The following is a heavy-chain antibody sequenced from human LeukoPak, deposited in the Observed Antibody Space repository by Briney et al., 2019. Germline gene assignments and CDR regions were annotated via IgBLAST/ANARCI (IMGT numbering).Heavy chain of an antibody. J-gene: IGHJ3*02. Sequence: GRSLRLSCAASGFTFGSYGMHWVRQAPGKGLEWVAVISYDGGNKYYADSVKGRFSISRDNSKNTLYLQMNSLRAEDTAVYYCAKEDFLDAFDIWGQGTMVTVSS. CDR2: ISYDGGNK. CDR3: AKEDFLDAFDI. V-gene: IGHV3-30*18. D-gene: IGHD3/OR15-3a*01. CDR1: GFTFGSYG.